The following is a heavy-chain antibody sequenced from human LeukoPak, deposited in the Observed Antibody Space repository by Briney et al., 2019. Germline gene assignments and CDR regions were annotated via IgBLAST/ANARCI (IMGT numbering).Heavy chain of an antibody. CDR2: MYYSGST. J-gene: IGHJ4*02. Sequence: PSETLSLTCTVSGGSISNSSYYWGWIRQPPGKGLEWIGSMYYSGSTNYNPSLKTRATISVDTSNHQFSLKLSSVTAADAAVYYCARHGRMGTINPAYWGQGTLVAVSS. CDR1: GGSISNSSYY. D-gene: IGHD5-24*01. CDR3: ARHGRMGTINPAY. V-gene: IGHV4-39*01.